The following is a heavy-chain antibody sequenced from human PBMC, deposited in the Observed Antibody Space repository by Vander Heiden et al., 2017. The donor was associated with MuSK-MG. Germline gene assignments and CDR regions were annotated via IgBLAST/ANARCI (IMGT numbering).Heavy chain of an antibody. CDR3: ARGRLVVNYKGYFGY. J-gene: IGHJ4*02. V-gene: IGHV1-46*01. CDR2: INPSGGGT. D-gene: IGHD1-7*01. CDR1: GYIFTDYY. Sequence: QVQLVQSGAEVKEPGASVKVSCKASGYIFTDYYVYWVRQAPGQGLEWLGIINPSGGGTTYAQKFRGRVTMTRETTGTVYMGRSSLRPDHTAVYYGARGRLVVNYKGYFGYWCEG.